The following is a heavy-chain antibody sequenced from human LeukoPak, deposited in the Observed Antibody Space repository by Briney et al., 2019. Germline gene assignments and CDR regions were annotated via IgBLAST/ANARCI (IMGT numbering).Heavy chain of an antibody. J-gene: IGHJ6*03. V-gene: IGHV4-38-2*02. CDR3: ARAVAGDYYYYYYMDV. CDR1: GYSISSGYY. Sequence: SSETLSLTCTVSGYSISSGYYWGWIRQPPGKGLEWIGSIYHSGSTYYNPSLKSRVTISVDTSKNQFSLKLSSVTAADTAVYYCARAVAGDYYYYYYMDVWGKGTTVTVSS. D-gene: IGHD6-19*01. CDR2: IYHSGST.